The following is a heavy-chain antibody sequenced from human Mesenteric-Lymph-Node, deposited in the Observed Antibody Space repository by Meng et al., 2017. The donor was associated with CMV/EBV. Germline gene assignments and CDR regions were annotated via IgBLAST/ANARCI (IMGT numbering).Heavy chain of an antibody. D-gene: IGHD2-2*01. CDR3: AKERVSAAVKHGDFDY. CDR2: IKPDGSEN. V-gene: IGHV3-7*04. Sequence: GESLKISCAASGFTFSSTWMGWVRQGPGKGLEWVANIKPDGSENWSTDSVKGRFTISRDNAKNSLFLQMNSLRAEDTAVYSCAKERVSAAVKHGDFDYWGQGTLVTVSS. CDR1: GFTFSSTW. J-gene: IGHJ4*02.